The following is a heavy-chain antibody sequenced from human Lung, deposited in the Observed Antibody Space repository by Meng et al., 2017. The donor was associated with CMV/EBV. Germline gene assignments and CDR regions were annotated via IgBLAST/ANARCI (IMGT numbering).Heavy chain of an antibody. V-gene: IGHV4-30-4*08. J-gene: IGHJ6*01. CDR3: ARADYYSLMDV. CDR1: GASIDSDNYY. CDR2: IYYSGSS. D-gene: IGHD1-26*01. Sequence: LXCTVSGASIDSDNYYWSWIRQPPGKGLEWIGYIYYSGSSFYNPSLKSRVTISLNMSKNQFSLYLSSVTAADTAVYYCARADYYSLMDVWGQGNAV.